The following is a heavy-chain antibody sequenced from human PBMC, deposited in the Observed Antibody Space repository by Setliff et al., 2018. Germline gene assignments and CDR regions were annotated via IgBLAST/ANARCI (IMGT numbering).Heavy chain of an antibody. CDR3: ARDLGYSYGIYYFDY. J-gene: IGHJ4*02. D-gene: IGHD5-18*01. V-gene: IGHV4-59*11. Sequence: PSETLSLTCTVSGGSISSHYWSWIRQPPGKGLEWIGSIYYSGSTNYNPSLKSRVTISVDTSKNQFSLKLSSVTAADTAVYYCARDLGYSYGIYYFDYWGQGTLGTVSS. CDR1: GGSISSHY. CDR2: IYYSGST.